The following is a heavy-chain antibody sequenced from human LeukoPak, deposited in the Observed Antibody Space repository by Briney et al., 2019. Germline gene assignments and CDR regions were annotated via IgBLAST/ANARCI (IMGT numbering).Heavy chain of an antibody. CDR2: ISGSGGST. J-gene: IGHJ4*02. V-gene: IGHV3-23*01. CDR3: AKNNAVRGVPYYFDY. CDR1: GFTFSSYG. D-gene: IGHD3-10*01. Sequence: PGGSLRLSCAASGFTFSSYGMSWVRQAPGKGLEWVSAISGSGGSTYYADSVKGRFTISRDNSKNTLYLQMNSLRAEDTAVYYCAKNNAVRGVPYYFDYWGQGTLVTVSS.